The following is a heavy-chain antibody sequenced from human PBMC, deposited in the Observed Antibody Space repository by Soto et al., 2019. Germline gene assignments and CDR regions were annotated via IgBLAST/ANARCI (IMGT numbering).Heavy chain of an antibody. V-gene: IGHV3-23*01. CDR3: AKAPSEMVVAPAPIDY. Sequence: PGGSLRLSCAASGFPFSSCAMTWVRQAPGKGLEWVSSISAGSSVTYYADSVKGRFTISRDSSRDTLSLQMDSLRAEDTAVYYCAKAPSEMVVAPAPIDYWGQGTLVTVSS. D-gene: IGHD2-2*01. CDR1: GFPFSSCA. CDR2: ISAGSSVT. J-gene: IGHJ4*02.